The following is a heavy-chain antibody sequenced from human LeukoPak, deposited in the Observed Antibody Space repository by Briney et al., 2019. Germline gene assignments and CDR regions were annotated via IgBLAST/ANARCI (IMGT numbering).Heavy chain of an antibody. D-gene: IGHD5-24*01. CDR2: IWYDGSNK. J-gene: IGHJ4*02. CDR1: GFTFSSYG. V-gene: IGHV3-33*01. CDR3: ARGRVGYNGFSDY. Sequence: GRSLRLSCAASGFTFSSYGMHWVRQAPGKGLEWVAVIWYDGSNKYYADSAKGRFTISRDNSKNTLYLQMNSLRAEDTAVYYCARGRVGYNGFSDYWGQGTLVTVSS.